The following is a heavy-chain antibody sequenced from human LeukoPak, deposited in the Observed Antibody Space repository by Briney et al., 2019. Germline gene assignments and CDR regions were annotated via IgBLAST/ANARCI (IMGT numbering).Heavy chain of an antibody. CDR3: AREGGSSRNFDY. CDR1: GGTFSSYA. Sequence: ASVKVSCKASGGTFSSYAISWVRQAPGQGLEWMGRIIPILGIANYAQKFQGRVTITADKSTSTAYMELSSLRSEDTAVYYCAREGGSSRNFDYWGQETLVTVSS. CDR2: IIPILGIA. J-gene: IGHJ4*02. D-gene: IGHD6-13*01. V-gene: IGHV1-69*04.